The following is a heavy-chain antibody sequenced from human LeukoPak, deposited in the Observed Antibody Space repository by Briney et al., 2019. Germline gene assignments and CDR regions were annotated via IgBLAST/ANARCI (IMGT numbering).Heavy chain of an antibody. CDR1: GFTFSNYV. Sequence: GGSLRLSCVASGFTFSNYVMNWVRQAPGKGLECVSSISGSGTSTYYADSVKGRFTISRDNSKNTLYLQMNSLRAADTAVYYCARRPPGGPLDYWGQGTLVTVSS. V-gene: IGHV3-23*01. CDR2: ISGSGTST. CDR3: ARRPPGGPLDY. D-gene: IGHD4-23*01. J-gene: IGHJ4*02.